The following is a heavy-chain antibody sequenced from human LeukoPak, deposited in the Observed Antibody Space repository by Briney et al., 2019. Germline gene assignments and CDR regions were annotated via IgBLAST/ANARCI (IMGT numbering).Heavy chain of an antibody. CDR1: GGSFSGYY. D-gene: IGHD2-2*02. CDR2: INHSGST. Sequence: SETLSLTRAVYGGSFSGYYWSWIRQPPGKGLEWIGEINHSGSTNYNPSLKSRVTISVDTSKNQFSLKLSSVTAADTAVYYCARDGYCSSTSCYTALRRKRNWFDPWGQGTLVTVSS. CDR3: ARDGYCSSTSCYTALRRKRNWFDP. J-gene: IGHJ5*02. V-gene: IGHV4-34*01.